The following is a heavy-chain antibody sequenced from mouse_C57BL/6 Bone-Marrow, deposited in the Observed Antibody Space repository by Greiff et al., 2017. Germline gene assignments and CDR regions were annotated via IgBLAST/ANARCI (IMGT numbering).Heavy chain of an antibody. CDR2: ISDGGIYT. CDR3: ARQVWTGTFAY. V-gene: IGHV5-4*03. D-gene: IGHD4-1*01. CDR1: GFTFSSYA. Sequence: EVKLMESGGGLVKPGGSLKLSCAASGFTFSSYAMSWVRQTPEKRLEWVATISDGGIYTYYPDNVKGRFTLSRDNAKNNLYLQMSHLKYEDTAMYYCARQVWTGTFAYWGQETLVTVSA. J-gene: IGHJ3*01.